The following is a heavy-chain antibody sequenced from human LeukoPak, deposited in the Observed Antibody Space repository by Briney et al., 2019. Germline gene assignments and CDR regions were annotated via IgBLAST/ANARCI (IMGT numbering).Heavy chain of an antibody. D-gene: IGHD3-3*01. V-gene: IGHV1-69*02. J-gene: IGHJ4*02. CDR3: ARSGVANDY. Sequence: ASVKVSCKASGYTFTGYYMHWVRQAPGQGLEWMGRIIPILGIANYAQKFQGRVTITADKSTSTAYLELSSLRSEDTAVYYCARSGVANDYWGQGTLVTVSS. CDR1: GYTFTGYY. CDR2: IIPILGIA.